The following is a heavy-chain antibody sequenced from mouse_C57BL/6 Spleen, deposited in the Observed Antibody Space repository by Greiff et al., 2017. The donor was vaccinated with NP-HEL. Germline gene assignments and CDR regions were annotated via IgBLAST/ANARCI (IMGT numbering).Heavy chain of an antibody. D-gene: IGHD1-1*01. CDR1: GYAFSSSW. V-gene: IGHV1-82*01. J-gene: IGHJ4*01. Sequence: VQLQQSGPELVKPGASVKISCKASGYAFSSSWMNWVKQRPGKGLEWIGRIYPGDGDTNYNGKFKGKATLTADKSSSTAYMQLSSLTSEDSAVYVCARGFITTVGYAMDYWGQGTSVTVSS. CDR3: ARGFITTVGYAMDY. CDR2: IYPGDGDT.